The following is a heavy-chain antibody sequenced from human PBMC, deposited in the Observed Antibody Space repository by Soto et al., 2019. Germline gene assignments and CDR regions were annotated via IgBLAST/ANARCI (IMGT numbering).Heavy chain of an antibody. CDR1: GYSFTSYW. V-gene: IGHV5-51*01. J-gene: IGHJ6*02. CDR3: ARSPGYCSSTSCYEDYYGMDV. CDR2: IYPGDSDT. Sequence: GESLKISCKGSGYSFTSYWIGWVRQMPGKGLEWMGIIYPGDSDTRYSPSFQGQVTISADKSISTAYLQWSSLKASDAAMYYCARSPGYCSSTSCYEDYYGMDVWGQGTTVTVSS. D-gene: IGHD2-2*01.